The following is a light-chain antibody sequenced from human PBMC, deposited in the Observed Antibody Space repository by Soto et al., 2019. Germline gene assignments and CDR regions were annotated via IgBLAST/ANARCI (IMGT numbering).Light chain of an antibody. Sequence: EIVLTQSLVTLSLSPGERATLSCRASRSVNNFVAWYQEKPGQAPSLLIYDASNRASDIPDRFSGSGSGTDFTLTISSLEPEDFAVYYCHQRAGWPPTFGGGTKVDIK. J-gene: IGKJ4*01. V-gene: IGKV3-11*01. CDR3: HQRAGWPPT. CDR2: DAS. CDR1: RSVNNF.